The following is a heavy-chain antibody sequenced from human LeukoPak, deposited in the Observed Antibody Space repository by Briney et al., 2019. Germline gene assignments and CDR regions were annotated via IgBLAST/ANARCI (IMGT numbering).Heavy chain of an antibody. Sequence: KHGESLKISCKGSGYSFTSYWISWVRQMPGKGLEWMGRIDPSDSYTKYSPSFQGHVTISADKSISTAYLQWSSLKASDTAMYYCATTIEYSSSSAEYFQHWGQGTLVTVSS. CDR3: ATTIEYSSSSAEYFQH. J-gene: IGHJ1*01. CDR1: GYSFTSYW. V-gene: IGHV5-10-1*01. CDR2: IDPSDSYT. D-gene: IGHD6-6*01.